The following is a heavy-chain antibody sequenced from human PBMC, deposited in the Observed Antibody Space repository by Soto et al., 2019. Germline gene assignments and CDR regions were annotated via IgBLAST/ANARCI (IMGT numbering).Heavy chain of an antibody. CDR2: IYHSGST. J-gene: IGHJ4*01. CDR1: GGSFSNGAYY. V-gene: IGHV4-31*02. Sequence: SETLSLTCSVSGGSFSNGAYYWSWIRQHPEKGLEWIGYIYHSGSTYYNPSLNSRLTISVDTSKNQFSLKLTSVTAADTAVYYCARGSDTSMVIFDYWGQGTLVTVSS. CDR3: ARGSDTSMVIFDY. D-gene: IGHD5-18*01.